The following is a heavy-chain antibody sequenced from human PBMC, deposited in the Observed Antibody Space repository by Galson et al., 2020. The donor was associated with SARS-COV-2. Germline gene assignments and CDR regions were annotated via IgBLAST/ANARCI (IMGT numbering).Heavy chain of an antibody. CDR1: AGSLSSSINF. J-gene: IGHJ4*02. Sequence: SETLSPTCPVSAGSLSSSINFWGWIRQPAGKALQWIGTTYDSGSTYYDPSLKSRLTISVDTSKNQFSLKLSSVTAADTAVYYCARHGRGELLFPFDYWGQGILVTVSS. V-gene: IGHV4-39*01. CDR3: ARHGRGELLFPFDY. CDR2: TYDSGST. D-gene: IGHD1-26*01.